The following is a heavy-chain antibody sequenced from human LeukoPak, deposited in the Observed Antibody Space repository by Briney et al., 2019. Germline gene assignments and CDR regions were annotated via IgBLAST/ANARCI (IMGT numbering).Heavy chain of an antibody. J-gene: IGHJ3*02. V-gene: IGHV3-30*02. CDR2: IRYDGSNK. CDR1: GFTFSSYG. Sequence: GGSLRLSCAASGFTFSSYGMHWVRQAPGKGLEWVAFIRYDGSNKYYADSVKGRFTISRDNSKNTLYLQMNSLRAEDTAVYYCAKDSAGITIFGVVIDWAFDIWGQGTMVTVSS. CDR3: AKDSAGITIFGVVIDWAFDI. D-gene: IGHD3-3*01.